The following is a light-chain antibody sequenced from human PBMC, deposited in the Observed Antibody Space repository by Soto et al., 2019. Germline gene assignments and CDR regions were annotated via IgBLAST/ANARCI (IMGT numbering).Light chain of an antibody. Sequence: QMTQSPSSLSASVGEKIIITCRASRDVGSDVSWYQQKPGQAPKLLIYAASNLYTGVPSRFSGSRSGTEFTLTISSLQPEDFATYYCQQYYSYPPTFGQGTRLEIK. V-gene: IGKV1-17*01. CDR3: QQYYSYPPT. J-gene: IGKJ5*01. CDR2: AAS. CDR1: RDVGSD.